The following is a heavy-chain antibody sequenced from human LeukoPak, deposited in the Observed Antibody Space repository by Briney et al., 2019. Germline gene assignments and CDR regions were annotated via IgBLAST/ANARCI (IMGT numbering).Heavy chain of an antibody. CDR1: GFTFSSYA. D-gene: IGHD4-17*01. Sequence: PGGSLRLSCAASGFTFSSYAMHWVRQAPGKGLEWVAVISYDGSNKYYADSVKGRFTISRDNSKNTLYLQMNSLRAEDTAVYYCAREQTVTPNADAFDIWGQGTMVTVSS. CDR2: ISYDGSNK. V-gene: IGHV3-30-3*01. J-gene: IGHJ3*02. CDR3: AREQTVTPNADAFDI.